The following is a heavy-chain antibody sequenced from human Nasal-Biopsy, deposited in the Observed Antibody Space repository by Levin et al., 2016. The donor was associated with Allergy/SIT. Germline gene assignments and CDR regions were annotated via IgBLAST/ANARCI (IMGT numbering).Heavy chain of an antibody. V-gene: IGHV3-33*01. D-gene: IGHD2-21*02. Sequence: GESLKISCEASGFTFSNFGMHWVRRAPGKGLEGVAIIWYDGSKKYYTDSVKGRFTISRDNSKNTLYLQMNSLRVEDTALYYCARSAYCGGDCNINHGMDVWGQGTTVSVSS. CDR2: IWYDGSKK. CDR1: GFTFSNFG. CDR3: ARSAYCGGDCNINHGMDV. J-gene: IGHJ6*02.